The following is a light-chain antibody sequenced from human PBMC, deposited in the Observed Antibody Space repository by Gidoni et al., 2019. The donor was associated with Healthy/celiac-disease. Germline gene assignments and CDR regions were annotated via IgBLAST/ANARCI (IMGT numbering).Light chain of an antibody. CDR3: QQYGSLPIT. CDR1: QSVSSSY. J-gene: IGKJ5*01. V-gene: IGKV3-20*01. CDR2: GAS. Sequence: EMMYPPSPGTLSWSPGERATLSCRASQSVSSSYLAWYQQKPGQAPRLLIYGASSRATGIPDRFSGRGSGTDFTLTISRLEPEDFAVYYCQQYGSLPITFGQGTRLEIK.